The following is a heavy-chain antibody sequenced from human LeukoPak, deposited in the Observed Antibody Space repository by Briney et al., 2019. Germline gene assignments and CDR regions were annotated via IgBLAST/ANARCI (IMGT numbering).Heavy chain of an antibody. CDR3: ARLGIEGHFDY. D-gene: IGHD1-26*01. Sequence: GGSLRLSCAASGFTFSSYERNWVRQAPGKGLEWVSYISSSGSTIYYADSVKGRFTISRDNAKNSLYLQMNSLRAEDTAVYYCARLGIEGHFDYWGQGTLVTVSS. CDR2: ISSSGSTI. CDR1: GFTFSSYE. J-gene: IGHJ4*02. V-gene: IGHV3-48*03.